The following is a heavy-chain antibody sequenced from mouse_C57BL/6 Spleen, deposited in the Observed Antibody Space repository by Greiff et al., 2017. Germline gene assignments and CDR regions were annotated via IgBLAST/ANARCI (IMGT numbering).Heavy chain of an antibody. V-gene: IGHV5-6*01. J-gene: IGHJ2*01. CDR2: ISSGGSYT. Sequence: EVQVVESGGDLVKPGGSLKLSCAASGFTFSSYGMSWVRQTPDKRLEWVATISSGGSYTYYPDSVKGRFTISRDTAKNTLYLQVSSLMSEDTAMYYCARHCPITTVVANCDYWGQGTTLTVAS. CDR1: GFTFSSYG. D-gene: IGHD1-1*01. CDR3: ARHCPITTVVANCDY.